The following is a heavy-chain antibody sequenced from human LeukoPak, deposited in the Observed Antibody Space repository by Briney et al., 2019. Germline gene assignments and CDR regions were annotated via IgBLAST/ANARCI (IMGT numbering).Heavy chain of an antibody. CDR3: AKRVPYSSSSVYFDC. D-gene: IGHD6-6*01. J-gene: IGHJ4*02. CDR2: ITDTGSGT. V-gene: IGHV3-23*01. Sequence: GGSLRLSCAASGFAFSTYGMSWVRQAPGMGLEWVSVITDTGSGTYYADSVKGRFTISRDNSRNTLYLQMNSLRAEDTAIYYCAKRVPYSSSSVYFDCWGQGTLVTVSS. CDR1: GFAFSTYG.